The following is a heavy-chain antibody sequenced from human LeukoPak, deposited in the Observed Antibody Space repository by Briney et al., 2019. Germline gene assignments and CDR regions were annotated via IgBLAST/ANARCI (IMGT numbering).Heavy chain of an antibody. CDR3: ANLHCSGGSCYSEDYFDY. Sequence: GGSLRLSCAASGFTFSSYAMSWVRKAPEKGLEWVSAISGSGGSTYYADSVKGRFTISRDNSKNTLYLQMNSLRAEDTAVYYCANLHCSGGSCYSEDYFDYWGQGTLVTVSS. CDR1: GFTFSSYA. CDR2: ISGSGGST. V-gene: IGHV3-23*01. J-gene: IGHJ4*02. D-gene: IGHD2-15*01.